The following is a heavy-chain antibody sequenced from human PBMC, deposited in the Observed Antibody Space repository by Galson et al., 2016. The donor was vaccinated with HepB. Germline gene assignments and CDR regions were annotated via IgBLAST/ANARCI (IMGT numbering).Heavy chain of an antibody. CDR2: IYWDDDK. D-gene: IGHD3-16*02. CDR3: AHSRDTFGGALVGTFDY. CDR1: GFSLNTRGVG. J-gene: IGHJ4*02. V-gene: IGHV2-5*02. Sequence: PALVKPTQTLTLTCSFSGFSLNTRGVGVVWIRQPPGKALEWLGFIYWDDDKYYRPSLKSRLTITKDTSKNQVVLTLTNVDPVDTATYYCAHSRDTFGGALVGTFDYWGQGTRVTVSS.